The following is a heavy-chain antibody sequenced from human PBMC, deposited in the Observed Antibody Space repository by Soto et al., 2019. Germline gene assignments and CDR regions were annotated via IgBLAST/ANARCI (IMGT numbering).Heavy chain of an antibody. CDR1: GGSVSSGSYY. V-gene: IGHV4-61*01. J-gene: IGHJ5*02. CDR3: VRIGTTFGVVIDT. D-gene: IGHD3-3*01. CDR2: IYYSGST. Sequence: QVQLQESGPGLVKPSETLSLTCTVSGGSVSSGSYYWSWIRQPPGKGLEWIGYIYYSGSTNYNPSLKSRVTISVDTSKNQFSLKLSSVTAADTAVYYCVRIGTTFGVVIDTWGQGTLVTVSS.